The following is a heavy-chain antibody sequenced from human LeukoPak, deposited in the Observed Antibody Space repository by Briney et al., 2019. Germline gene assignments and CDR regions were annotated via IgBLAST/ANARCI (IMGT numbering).Heavy chain of an antibody. CDR2: IYTGGSA. D-gene: IGHD3-3*01. CDR3: ARQSLHYDFWSGYYDY. CDR1: GFTVSSNY. Sequence: PGGSLRLSCAASGFTVSSNYMCWVRQAPGKGLEWVSVIYTGGSAHYADSVKGRFTISRDNSKNTLYLQMNSLRAEDTAVYYCARQSLHYDFWSGYYDYWGQGALVTVPS. V-gene: IGHV3-53*01. J-gene: IGHJ4*02.